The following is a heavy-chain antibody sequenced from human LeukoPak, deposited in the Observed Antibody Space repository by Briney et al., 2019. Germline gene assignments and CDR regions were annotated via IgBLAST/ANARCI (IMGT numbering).Heavy chain of an antibody. J-gene: IGHJ4*02. CDR1: GFTFSSYA. CDR2: ISDSGGTI. V-gene: IGHV3-23*01. CDR3: AKYISGYAPNFDY. Sequence: GGSLRLSCAASGFTFSSYAMTWVRQAPGKGLEWVSVISDSGGTIHYADSVKGRFTISRDNSKNTPYLQMNSLRAEDTAVYYCAKYISGYAPNFDYWGQETLVTVSS. D-gene: IGHD6-19*01.